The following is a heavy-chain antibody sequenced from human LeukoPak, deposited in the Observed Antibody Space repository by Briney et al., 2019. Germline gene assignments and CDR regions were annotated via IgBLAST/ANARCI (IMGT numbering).Heavy chain of an antibody. CDR2: INQDGSAE. V-gene: IGHV3-7*04. CDR1: GFTFSTYW. D-gene: IGHD1-1*01. Sequence: PGGSLRLSCAASGFTFSTYWMNWVRQAPGKGLEWVANINQDGSAEYYVDSVKGRFTISRDNAKNSLYLQMSSLRAEDTAVYYCARDTSRNDLDYWGRGTLVTVSS. CDR3: ARDTSRNDLDY. J-gene: IGHJ4*02.